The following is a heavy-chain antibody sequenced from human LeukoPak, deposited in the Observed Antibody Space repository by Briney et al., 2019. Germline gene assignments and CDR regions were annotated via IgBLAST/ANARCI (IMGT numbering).Heavy chain of an antibody. CDR3: ASRRWFGELYDY. V-gene: IGHV4-31*03. D-gene: IGHD3-10*01. Sequence: SQTLSLTCTVSGGSISSGGYYWSWIRQHPGKGLEWIGYIYYSGSTYYNPSLKSRVTISVDTSKNQFSLKLSSVTAADTAVYYCASRRWFGELYDYWGQGTLVTVSS. CDR1: GGSISSGGYY. CDR2: IYYSGST. J-gene: IGHJ4*02.